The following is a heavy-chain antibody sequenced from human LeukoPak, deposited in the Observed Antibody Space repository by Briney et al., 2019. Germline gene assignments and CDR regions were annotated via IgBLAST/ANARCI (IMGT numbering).Heavy chain of an antibody. Sequence: ASVKVSCKVSGYTLTELSMHWVRQAPGKGLEWMGGFDPEDGETIYAQKFQGRVTMTEDTSTDTAYMELSSLGSEDTAVYYCATDDYVWGSYRSIDYWGQGTLVTVSS. CDR2: FDPEDGET. D-gene: IGHD3-16*02. CDR3: ATDDYVWGSYRSIDY. J-gene: IGHJ4*02. V-gene: IGHV1-24*01. CDR1: GYTLTELS.